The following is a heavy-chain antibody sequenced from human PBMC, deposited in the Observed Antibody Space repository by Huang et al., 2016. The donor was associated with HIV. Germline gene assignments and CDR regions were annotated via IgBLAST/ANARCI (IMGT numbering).Heavy chain of an antibody. V-gene: IGHV4-39*01. CDR2: INYDGST. J-gene: IGHJ4*02. CDR1: GVSVTRRPWY. Sequence: QPRLQESGPGLVKPSETLSLTCTVSGVSVTRRPWYWVWVRQSPGKGLGWIASINYDGSTYYKSSLKSRLTTSLDTSKNQFSLKLTSVTAADTAVYVCARDIAIFGEPLDSWGQGTAVTVSS. D-gene: IGHD3-3*01. CDR3: ARDIAIFGEPLDS.